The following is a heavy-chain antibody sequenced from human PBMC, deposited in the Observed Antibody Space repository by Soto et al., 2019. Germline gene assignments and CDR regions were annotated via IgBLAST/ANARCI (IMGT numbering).Heavy chain of an antibody. CDR3: TTQAGHQPIDD. CDR1: GYNFISYW. CDR2: IDPSDSYT. Sequence: GESLKISCKASGYNFISYWINWVRQKPGKGLEWMGRIDPSDSYTNYSPSFQGHVTISADKSISTAYLQWSSLKASDTAMYYCTTQAGHQPIDDWGQGTLVTVSS. V-gene: IGHV5-10-1*01. J-gene: IGHJ4*02. D-gene: IGHD2-2*01.